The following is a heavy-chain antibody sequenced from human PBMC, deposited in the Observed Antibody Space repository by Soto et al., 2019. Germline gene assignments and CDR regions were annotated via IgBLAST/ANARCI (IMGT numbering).Heavy chain of an antibody. CDR2: INHSGST. CDR1: GGSFSGYY. Sequence: SETLSLTCAVYGGSFSGYYWSWIRQPPGKGLEWIGEINHSGSTNYNPSLKSRVTISVDTSKNQFSLKLSSVTAADTAVYYCARGQRSGYDLNYFDYWGQGTLVTVSS. J-gene: IGHJ4*02. V-gene: IGHV4-34*01. D-gene: IGHD5-12*01. CDR3: ARGQRSGYDLNYFDY.